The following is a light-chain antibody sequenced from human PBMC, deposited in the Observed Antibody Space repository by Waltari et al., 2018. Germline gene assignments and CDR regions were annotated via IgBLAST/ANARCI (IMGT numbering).Light chain of an antibody. CDR2: DTS. J-gene: IGLJ2*01. CDR1: TGAVTSGHY. V-gene: IGLV7-46*01. Sequence: QAVVTQEPSLTVSPGGTVTLPCGSSTGAVTSGHYPYWFQQKPGQAPRTLIYDTSTKHSWTPARFSGSLLGGKAALTLSGAQPEDEAEYYCLLSYSGARGVFGGGTKLTVL. CDR3: LLSYSGARGV.